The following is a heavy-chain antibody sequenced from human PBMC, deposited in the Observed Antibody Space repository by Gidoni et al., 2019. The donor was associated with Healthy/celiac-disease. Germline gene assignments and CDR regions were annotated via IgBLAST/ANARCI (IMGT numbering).Heavy chain of an antibody. V-gene: IGHV1-18*01. CDR2: ISAYNCNT. J-gene: IGHJ5*02. D-gene: IGHD2-15*01. CDR1: GYTFTSYG. CDR3: ARVGIVVVVAATRWFDP. Sequence: QVQLVQSGAEVKKPGASVQVSCNASGYTFTSYGISWVRQAPGQGLEWRGWISAYNCNTNYAQKLQGRVTMTTDTSTSTAYMELRSLRSDDTAVYYCARVGIVVVVAATRWFDPWGQGTLVTVSS.